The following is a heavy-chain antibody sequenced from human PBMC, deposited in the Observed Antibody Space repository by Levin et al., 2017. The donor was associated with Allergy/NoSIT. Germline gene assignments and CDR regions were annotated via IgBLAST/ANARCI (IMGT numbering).Heavy chain of an antibody. CDR2: TSHDGRKK. J-gene: IGHJ4*02. V-gene: IGHV3-30-3*01. CDR3: AREDYGSGSAFDS. Sequence: GESLKISCVASGFTFENYALHWVRQAPGKGLAWVAVTSHDGRKKYYAESVKGRFTISRDNSKNTLYLQMNSLRGEDTAVYYCAREDYGSGSAFDSWGQGTLVTVSS. CDR1: GFTFENYA. D-gene: IGHD3-10*01.